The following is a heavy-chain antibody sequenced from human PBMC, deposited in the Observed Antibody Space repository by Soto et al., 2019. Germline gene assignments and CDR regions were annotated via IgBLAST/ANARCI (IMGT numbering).Heavy chain of an antibody. Sequence: GGSLRLSCAASGFTFSNAWMSWVRQAPGKGLEWVGRIKSKTDGGTTDYAAPVKGRFTISRDDSKSIAYLQMNSLKTEDTAVYYCTRDLDSSGSYYYYYYGMDVWGQGTTVTVSS. CDR3: TRDLDSSGSYYYYYYGMDV. CDR2: IKSKTDGGTT. D-gene: IGHD6-19*01. J-gene: IGHJ6*02. V-gene: IGHV3-15*01. CDR1: GFTFSNAW.